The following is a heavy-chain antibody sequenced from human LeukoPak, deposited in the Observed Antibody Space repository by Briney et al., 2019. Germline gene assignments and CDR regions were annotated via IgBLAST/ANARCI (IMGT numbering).Heavy chain of an antibody. V-gene: IGHV4-34*01. CDR2: INHSGST. D-gene: IGHD6-13*01. CDR3: ARGSRQQLVVVGLYNWFDP. J-gene: IGHJ5*02. CDR1: GGSFSGYY. Sequence: SETLSLTCAVYGGSFSGYYWSWIRQPPGKGLEWIGEINHSGSTNYNPSLKSRVTISVDTSKNQFSLKLSSVTAADTAVHYCARGSRQQLVVVGLYNWFDPWGQGTLVTVSS.